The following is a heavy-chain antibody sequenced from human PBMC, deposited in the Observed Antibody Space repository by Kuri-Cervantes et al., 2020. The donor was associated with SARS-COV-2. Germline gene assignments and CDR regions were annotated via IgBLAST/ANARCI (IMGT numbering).Heavy chain of an antibody. Sequence: SVKVSCKASGGTFSSYAISWVRQAPGQGLEWMGRIIPIFGIANYAQKFQGRVTITADKSTGTAYMELSSLRSEDTAVYYCARAQEHNAQQLAGVDYWGQGTLVTVSS. CDR1: GGTFSSYA. J-gene: IGHJ4*02. V-gene: IGHV1-69*04. CDR2: IIPIFGIA. D-gene: IGHD6-13*01. CDR3: ARAQEHNAQQLAGVDY.